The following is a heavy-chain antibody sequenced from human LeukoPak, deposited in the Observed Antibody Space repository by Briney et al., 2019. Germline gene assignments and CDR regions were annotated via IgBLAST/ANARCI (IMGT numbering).Heavy chain of an antibody. CDR2: ISGSGGSS. Sequence: GGSLRLSCAASGFTFTSYAMSWVRQAPGKGLEWVSAISGSGGSSYYADSVKGRFTISRDNAKNTLYLQMNSLRAEDTAVYYCTRPESSSSLACDHWGQGTLVTVSS. J-gene: IGHJ4*02. CDR1: GFTFTSYA. CDR3: TRPESSSSLACDH. V-gene: IGHV3-23*01. D-gene: IGHD2-2*01.